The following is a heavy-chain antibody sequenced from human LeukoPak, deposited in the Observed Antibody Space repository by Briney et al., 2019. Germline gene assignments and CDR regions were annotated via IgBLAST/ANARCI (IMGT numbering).Heavy chain of an antibody. Sequence: SVKVSCKASGGTFSSYAISWVRQAPGQGLKWMGGIIPIFGTANYAQKFQGRVTITADKSTSTAYMELSSLRSEDTAVYYCATGGAAGRLFIDYWGQGTLVTVSS. J-gene: IGHJ4*02. V-gene: IGHV1-69*06. CDR3: ATGGAAGRLFIDY. CDR1: GGTFSSYA. D-gene: IGHD6-19*01. CDR2: IIPIFGTA.